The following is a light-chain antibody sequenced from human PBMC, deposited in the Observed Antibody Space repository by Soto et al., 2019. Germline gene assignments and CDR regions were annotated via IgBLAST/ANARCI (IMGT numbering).Light chain of an antibody. Sequence: DIPMTQSPTSLSTSVGDRVTIICRASQRVSIYLNWFQQKPGEAPTLLISAASSLHRGVPSRFSGSGSGTEFTLTISNLQPEDFATYYCHQSYSAPRAFGPGTKVDI. V-gene: IGKV1-39*01. CDR1: QRVSIY. CDR3: HQSYSAPRA. CDR2: AAS. J-gene: IGKJ3*01.